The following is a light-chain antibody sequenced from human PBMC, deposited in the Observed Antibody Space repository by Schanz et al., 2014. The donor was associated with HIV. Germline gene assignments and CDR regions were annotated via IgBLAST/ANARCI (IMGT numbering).Light chain of an antibody. Sequence: EIVLTQSPATLSLSSGERASLSCRASQRVGDNFLAWYQQKPGQAPRLLIYGASSRATGIPDRFSGSGSGTDFTLTISRLEPEDFAVYYCHLYGRSFGPGTKVDIK. CDR3: HLYGRS. CDR1: QRVGDNF. J-gene: IGKJ3*01. V-gene: IGKV3-20*01. CDR2: GAS.